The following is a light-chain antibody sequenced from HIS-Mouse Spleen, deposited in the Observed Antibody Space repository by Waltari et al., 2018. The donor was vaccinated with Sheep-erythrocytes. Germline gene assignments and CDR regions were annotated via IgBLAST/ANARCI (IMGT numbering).Light chain of an antibody. CDR2: DNN. Sequence: QSVLTQPPSVSAAPGQKVTISCSGSSSNIGNNYVSWYQQLPGTAPTLLIYDNNTRPSGIPDRFSGSQSGTSATLGITGLQTGDEADYYCGTWDSSLSAGVFGGGTKLTVL. J-gene: IGLJ3*02. V-gene: IGLV1-51*01. CDR3: GTWDSSLSAGV. CDR1: SSNIGNNY.